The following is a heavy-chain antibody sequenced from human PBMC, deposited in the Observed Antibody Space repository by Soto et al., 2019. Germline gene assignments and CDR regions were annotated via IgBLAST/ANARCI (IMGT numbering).Heavy chain of an antibody. CDR3: ARDGSSSSPDYYYYGMDV. V-gene: IGHV1-69*13. J-gene: IGHJ6*02. Sequence: SVKVSCKASGGTFSSYAISWVRQAPGQGLEWMGGIIPIFGTANYAQKFQGRVTITADESTSTAYMELSSLRSEDTAVYYCARDGSSSSPDYYYYGMDVWGQGTTVTVSS. CDR1: GGTFSSYA. CDR2: IIPIFGTA. D-gene: IGHD6-6*01.